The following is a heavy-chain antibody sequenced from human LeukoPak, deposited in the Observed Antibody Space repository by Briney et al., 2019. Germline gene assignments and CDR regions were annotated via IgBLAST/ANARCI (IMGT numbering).Heavy chain of an antibody. CDR3: ARLAVAGYYFDY. Sequence: GGSLRLSCAASGFTVSNNYMSWVRQAPGKGLEWISVIYSGGSTYYADSVRGRFTISRDNSKNTLYLQMNSLRAEDTAVYYCARLAVAGYYFDYWGQGTLVTVSS. J-gene: IGHJ4*02. V-gene: IGHV3-53*01. CDR2: IYSGGST. CDR1: GFTVSNNY. D-gene: IGHD6-19*01.